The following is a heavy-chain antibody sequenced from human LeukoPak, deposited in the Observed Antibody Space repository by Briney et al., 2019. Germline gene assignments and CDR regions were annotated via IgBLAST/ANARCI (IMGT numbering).Heavy chain of an antibody. J-gene: IGHJ4*02. Sequence: ASVKVSCKASGYASTSYGISWVRQAPGQGLEWMGWISAYNGNTNYAQKLQGRVTMTTDTSTSTAYMELRSLRSDDTAVYYCARDIAGGAYYYDSSGYYSHFDYWGQGTLVTVSS. CDR2: ISAYNGNT. CDR3: ARDIAGGAYYYDSSGYYSHFDY. CDR1: GYASTSYG. D-gene: IGHD3-22*01. V-gene: IGHV1-18*01.